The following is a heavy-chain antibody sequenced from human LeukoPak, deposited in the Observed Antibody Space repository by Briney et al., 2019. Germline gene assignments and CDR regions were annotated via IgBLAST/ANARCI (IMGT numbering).Heavy chain of an antibody. J-gene: IGHJ4*02. D-gene: IGHD2-15*01. CDR2: IRYDGSNK. CDR3: IVVIVAPFDY. Sequence: GGSLRLSCAASGFIYSSYGMHWVRQAPGKELEWVAFIRYDGSNKYYADSVKGRFTISRDNSKNTLYLQMNSLRVEDTAVYYCIVVIVAPFDYWGQGTLVTVSS. V-gene: IGHV3-30*02. CDR1: GFIYSSYG.